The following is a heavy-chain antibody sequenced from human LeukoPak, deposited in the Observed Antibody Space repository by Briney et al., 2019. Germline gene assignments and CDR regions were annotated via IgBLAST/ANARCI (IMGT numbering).Heavy chain of an antibody. Sequence: GGSLRLSCAASGFTVSSNYVSWVRQAPGKGLEWVSVIYSGGSTYYADSVKGRFTISRHNSKNTLYLQMNSLRAEDTAVYYCARDRVQLERNYYYYYYYGMDVWGQGATVTVSS. D-gene: IGHD1-1*01. CDR1: GFTVSSNY. CDR3: ARDRVQLERNYYYYYYYGMDV. CDR2: IYSGGST. V-gene: IGHV3-53*04. J-gene: IGHJ6*02.